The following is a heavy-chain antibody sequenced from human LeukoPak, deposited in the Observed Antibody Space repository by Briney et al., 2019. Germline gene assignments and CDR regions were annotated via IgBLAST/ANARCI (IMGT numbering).Heavy chain of an antibody. CDR2: IKLDGSEK. CDR3: AKDTDYFDY. Sequence: GGSLRLSCVASGFTFGKYWMSWVRQAPGKGLEWVANIKLDGSEKNYVDSVKGRFTISRDNSKNTLYLQMNSLRAEDTAVYYCAKDTDYFDYWGQGTLVTVSS. CDR1: GFTFGKYW. J-gene: IGHJ4*02. V-gene: IGHV3-7*01. D-gene: IGHD4-17*01.